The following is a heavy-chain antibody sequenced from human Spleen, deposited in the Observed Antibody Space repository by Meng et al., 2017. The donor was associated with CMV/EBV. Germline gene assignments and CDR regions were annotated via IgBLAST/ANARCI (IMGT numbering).Heavy chain of an antibody. CDR2: IYPVDSDT. Sequence: GGSLRLSCKGSGYSFTSYWIGWVRQMPGKGLEWMGIIYPVDSDTRYSPSFQGQVTISADKAISTAYLQWSSLKASDTAMYYCARSPRCTKCVCYGDYYYHGMDVWGQGTTVTVSS. CDR3: ARSPRCTKCVCYGDYYYHGMDV. D-gene: IGHD2-8*01. CDR1: GYSFTSYW. J-gene: IGHJ6*02. V-gene: IGHV5-51*01.